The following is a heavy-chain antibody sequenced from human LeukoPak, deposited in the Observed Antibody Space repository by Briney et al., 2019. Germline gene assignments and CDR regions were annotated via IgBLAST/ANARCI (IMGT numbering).Heavy chain of an antibody. CDR3: ATSDSYHWLLEH. J-gene: IGHJ1*01. D-gene: IGHD1-1*01. Sequence: GESLRLSCAVSGFNAYDNYMSWVRQSPGKGLEWVSLIFRGNKHYRDSVEGRFTIPRDDSQNTVHLQMNSLRAEDTAVYFCATSDSYHWLLEHWGQGTPVTVSS. CDR1: GFNAYDNY. CDR2: IFRGNK. V-gene: IGHV3-53*01.